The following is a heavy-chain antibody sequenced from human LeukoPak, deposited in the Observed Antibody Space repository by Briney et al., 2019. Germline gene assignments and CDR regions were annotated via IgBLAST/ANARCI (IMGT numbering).Heavy chain of an antibody. CDR2: ISYDGSNK. J-gene: IGHJ4*02. Sequence: GGSLRLSRAASGFIYRSYAMHGVRQAPAKGLEWVAVISYDGSNKYYADSLKGRFTISRENPKNTLYLQMNSLRAEDTAVYYCARGASYSSGWDYFDYWGQGTLVTVSS. CDR1: GFIYRSYA. CDR3: ARGASYSSGWDYFDY. D-gene: IGHD6-19*01. V-gene: IGHV3-30-3*01.